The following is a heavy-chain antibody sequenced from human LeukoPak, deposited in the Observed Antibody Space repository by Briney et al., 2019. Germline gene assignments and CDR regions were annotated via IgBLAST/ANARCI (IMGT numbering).Heavy chain of an antibody. CDR3: ARGHSSGWYIGI. Sequence: QHGGSLRLSCAASGFTFSSYGMHWVRQAPGKGLEWVAVIWYDGSNKYYADSVKGRFTISRDNSKNTLYLQMNSLRAEDTAVYCCARGHSSGWYIGIWGQGTMVTVSS. V-gene: IGHV3-33*01. J-gene: IGHJ3*02. D-gene: IGHD6-19*01. CDR1: GFTFSSYG. CDR2: IWYDGSNK.